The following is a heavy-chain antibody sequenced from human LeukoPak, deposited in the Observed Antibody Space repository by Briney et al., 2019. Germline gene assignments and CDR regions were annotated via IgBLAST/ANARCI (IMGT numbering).Heavy chain of an antibody. Sequence: VASVKVSCKVSGYTLTELSMHWVRQAPGKGLEWMGGFDPEDGETIYAQKFQGRVTMTEDTSTDTAYMELSSLRSDDTAVYYCASSIVVVPAAMAIHYYYGMDVWGQGTTVTVSS. CDR1: GYTLTELS. V-gene: IGHV1-24*01. J-gene: IGHJ6*02. D-gene: IGHD2-2*01. CDR2: FDPEDGET. CDR3: ASSIVVVPAAMAIHYYYGMDV.